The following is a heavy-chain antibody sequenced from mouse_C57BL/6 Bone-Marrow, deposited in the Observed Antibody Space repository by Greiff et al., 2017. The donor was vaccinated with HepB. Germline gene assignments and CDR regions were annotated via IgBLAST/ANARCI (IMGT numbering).Heavy chain of an antibody. J-gene: IGHJ1*03. V-gene: IGHV1-82*01. D-gene: IGHD1-1*01. CDR3: ARSPYYYGSSYWYFDV. CDR1: GYAFSSSW. CDR2: IDPGDGDT. Sequence: VKLVESGPELVKPGASVKISCKASGYAFSSSWMNWVKQRPGKGLEWIGRIDPGDGDTNYNGKFKGKATLTADKSSSTAYMQLSSLTSEDSAVYFCARSPYYYGSSYWYFDVWGTGTTVTVSS.